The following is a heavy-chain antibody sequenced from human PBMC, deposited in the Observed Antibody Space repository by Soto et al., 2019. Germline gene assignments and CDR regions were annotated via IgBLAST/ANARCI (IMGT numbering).Heavy chain of an antibody. Sequence: PSETLSLTCTVSGDSVSRYYWNWIRQPPGKGLEWIGYIYNSGSTNYNPSLKSRVTISVDTSKNQFSLTLTSVTAADTAVYYCARAPTYSYGSGTPYYFYATDVWGQGTTVTVSS. D-gene: IGHD3-10*01. CDR1: GDSVSRYY. CDR2: IYNSGST. J-gene: IGHJ6*02. V-gene: IGHV4-59*02. CDR3: ARAPTYSYGSGTPYYFYATDV.